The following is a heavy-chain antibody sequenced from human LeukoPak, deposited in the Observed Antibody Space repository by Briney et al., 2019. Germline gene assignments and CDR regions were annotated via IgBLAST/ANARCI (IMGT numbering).Heavy chain of an antibody. CDR2: ISNNGGYT. V-gene: IGHV3-23*01. CDR3: APLGCGGRSSSSYY. J-gene: IGHJ4*02. Sequence: GGSLRLSCAASGFTFSSSAMSWVRQAPGKGLEWVSAISNNGGYTYYADSVQGRFTISRDNSKSTLCLQMNSLRAEDTAVYYCAPLGCGGRSSSSYYTGQENLVTVSS. CDR1: GFTFSSSA. D-gene: IGHD2-15*01.